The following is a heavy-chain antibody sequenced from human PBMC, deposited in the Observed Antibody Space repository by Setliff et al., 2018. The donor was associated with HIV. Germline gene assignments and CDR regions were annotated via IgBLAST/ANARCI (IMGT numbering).Heavy chain of an antibody. D-gene: IGHD6-13*01. Sequence: SETLSLTCTVSGGSISSYYWSWIRQPPGKGLEWIGYIYTSGSVNYNPSLNSRVTISVDTSKNQFSLKLSSVTAADTAVYYCARKGSSSRSQEYYYDFWGQGTLVTVSS. CDR3: ARKGSSSRSQEYYYDF. CDR1: GGSISSYY. J-gene: IGHJ4*02. CDR2: IYTSGSV. V-gene: IGHV4-4*09.